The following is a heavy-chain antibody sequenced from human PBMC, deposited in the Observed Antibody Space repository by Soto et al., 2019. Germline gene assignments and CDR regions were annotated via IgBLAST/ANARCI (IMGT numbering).Heavy chain of an antibody. J-gene: IGHJ5*02. CDR1: GDSVSSNSAA. CDR3: ARGVGSSWYKSGKGWFDP. Sequence: SQTLSLTCAISGDSVSSNSAAWNWIRQSPSRGLEWLGRTYYRSKWYNDYAVSVKSRITINPDTSKNQFSLQLNSVTPEDTAVYYCARGVGSSWYKSGKGWFDPWGQGTLVTVSS. CDR2: TYYRSKWYN. D-gene: IGHD6-13*01. V-gene: IGHV6-1*01.